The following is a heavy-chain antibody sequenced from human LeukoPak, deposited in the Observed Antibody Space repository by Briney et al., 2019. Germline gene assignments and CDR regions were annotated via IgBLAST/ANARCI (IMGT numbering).Heavy chain of an antibody. CDR3: ARGQQLADYYYGMDV. J-gene: IGHJ6*04. D-gene: IGHD6-13*01. Sequence: DSVKVSCKASGYTFTGYYMHWVRQTPGQGLEWMGWINPNSGGTNYAQKFQGWVTMTRDTSISTAYMELSRLRSDDTAVYYCARGQQLADYYYGMDVWGKGTTVTVSS. CDR1: GYTFTGYY. CDR2: INPNSGGT. V-gene: IGHV1-2*04.